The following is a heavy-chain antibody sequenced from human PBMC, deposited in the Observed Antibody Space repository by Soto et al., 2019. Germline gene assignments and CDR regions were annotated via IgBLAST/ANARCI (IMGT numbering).Heavy chain of an antibody. D-gene: IGHD2-8*02. CDR1: GGSFSGYY. J-gene: IGHJ4*02. V-gene: IGHV4-34*01. CDR3: ARDKITGRFDY. Sequence: SETLSLTCAVYGGSFSGYYWTWIRQPPGTGLEWIGEINHSGSTNYNPSLKSRATISVDTSKNQFSLELTSVTAADTAVYYCARDKITGRFDYWGQGTLVTVAS. CDR2: INHSGST.